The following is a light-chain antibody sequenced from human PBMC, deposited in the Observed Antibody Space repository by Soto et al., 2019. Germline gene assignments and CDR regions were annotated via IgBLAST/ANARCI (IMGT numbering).Light chain of an antibody. CDR2: GAS. CDR1: QSVSTN. J-gene: IGKJ2*01. CDR3: HQYNNWPYT. Sequence: EMVMPQSPATLSVSPGDRATLSCRASQSVSTNLAWYQQKPGQAPRLLIYGASTRATGIPARFSGSGSGTEFTLTISSLQSEDFAVYYCHQYNNWPYTFGQGTKLEIK. V-gene: IGKV3-15*01.